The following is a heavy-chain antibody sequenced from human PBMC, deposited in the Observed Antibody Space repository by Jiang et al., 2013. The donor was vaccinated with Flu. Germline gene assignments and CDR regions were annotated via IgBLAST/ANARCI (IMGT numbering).Heavy chain of an antibody. Sequence: SGPGLVKPSGTLSLTCTVSGGSISSGGYYWSWIRQHPGKGLEWIGYIYYSGSTYYNPSLKSLVTISVDTSKNQFSLNLRSVTAADTAVYYCARYRSGSDYTWYFDLWGRGTLVAVSS. CDR2: IYYSGST. CDR3: ARYRSGSDYTWYFDL. CDR1: GGSISSGGYY. V-gene: IGHV4-31*01. D-gene: IGHD3-22*01. J-gene: IGHJ2*01.